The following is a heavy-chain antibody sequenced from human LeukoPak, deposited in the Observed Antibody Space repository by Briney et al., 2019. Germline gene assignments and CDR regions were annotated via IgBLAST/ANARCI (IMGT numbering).Heavy chain of an antibody. V-gene: IGHV1-2*04. CDR3: ARGGITMVRSPNWFDP. J-gene: IGHJ5*02. Sequence: ASVKVSCKASGYTFTGYYMHWVRQAPGQGLEWMGWINPNSGGTNYAQKFQGWVTMTRDTSISTAYMELSRLRSDDTAVYYCARGGITMVRSPNWFDPWGQGTLVTVSS. CDR1: GYTFTGYY. CDR2: INPNSGGT. D-gene: IGHD3-10*01.